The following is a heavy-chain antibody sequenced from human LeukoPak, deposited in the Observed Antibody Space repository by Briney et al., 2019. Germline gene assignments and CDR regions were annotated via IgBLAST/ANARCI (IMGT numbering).Heavy chain of an antibody. J-gene: IGHJ4*02. D-gene: IGHD2-2*01. V-gene: IGHV4-30-2*01. CDR3: ARGGYCSSTSCLGFDY. CDR2: IYHSGST. Sequence: PSETLSLTCAVSGGSISSGGYSWSWIRQPPGKGLEWIGYIYHSGSTYYSPSLKSRVTISVDRSKNQFSLKLSSVTAADTAVYYCARGGYCSSTSCLGFDYWGQGTLVTVSS. CDR1: GGSISSGGYS.